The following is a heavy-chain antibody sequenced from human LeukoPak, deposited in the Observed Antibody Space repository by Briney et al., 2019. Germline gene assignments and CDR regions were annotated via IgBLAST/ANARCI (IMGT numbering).Heavy chain of an antibody. CDR3: ARDVVVVVAATGPPWFDP. Sequence: ASVKVSCKASGYTFTSYGISWVRQAPGQGLEWMGWISAYNGNTNYAQKLQGRVTMTTDTSTSTAYMELRSLRSDDTAVYYCARDVVVVVAATGPPWFDPWGQGTLVTVSS. D-gene: IGHD2-15*01. V-gene: IGHV1-18*01. J-gene: IGHJ5*02. CDR2: ISAYNGNT. CDR1: GYTFTSYG.